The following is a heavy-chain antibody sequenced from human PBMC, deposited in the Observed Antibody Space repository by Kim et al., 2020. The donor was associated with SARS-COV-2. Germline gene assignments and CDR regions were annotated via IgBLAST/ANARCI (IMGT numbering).Heavy chain of an antibody. D-gene: IGHD2-2*01. CDR1: GFTFSSYG. Sequence: GGSLRLSCAASGFTFSSYGMHWVRQAPGKGLEWVAVIWYDGSNKYYADSVKGRFTISRDNSKNTLYLQMNSLRAEDTAVYYCARVTFTSRLGGGMDVWGQGTTVTVSS. CDR3: ARVTFTSRLGGGMDV. J-gene: IGHJ6*02. CDR2: IWYDGSNK. V-gene: IGHV3-33*01.